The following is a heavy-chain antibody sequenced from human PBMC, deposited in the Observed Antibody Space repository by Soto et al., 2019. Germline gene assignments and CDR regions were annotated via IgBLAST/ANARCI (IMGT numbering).Heavy chain of an antibody. J-gene: IGHJ5*02. Sequence: PSETLSLTCDVSGGSIKTDNWWSWVRQSPGKGLEWIGEIYHSVSAPYNPSPNNRLTISIDKSKKQFSLTLTSVTAADTALYFCARSDSVWIAKCFDLWGQGIQVTVYS. D-gene: IGHD2-21*01. CDR1: GGSIKTDNW. V-gene: IGHV4-4*02. CDR2: IYHSVSA. CDR3: ARSDSVWIAKCFDL.